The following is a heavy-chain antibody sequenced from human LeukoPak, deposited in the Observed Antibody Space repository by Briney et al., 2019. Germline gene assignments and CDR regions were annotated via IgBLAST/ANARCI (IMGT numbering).Heavy chain of an antibody. CDR3: ARDLVGPIDY. CDR1: CGSISMGGYD. D-gene: IGHD1-26*01. Sequence: SETLSLTCTVACGSISMGGYDWGWIRQHPWKGLEWIGYIYYSESTYYNPSLKSRFTISVDTSKNQFSLKLSSVTAADTAVYYCARDLVGPIDYWGQGTLVTVSS. J-gene: IGHJ4*02. V-gene: IGHV4-31*03. CDR2: IYYSEST.